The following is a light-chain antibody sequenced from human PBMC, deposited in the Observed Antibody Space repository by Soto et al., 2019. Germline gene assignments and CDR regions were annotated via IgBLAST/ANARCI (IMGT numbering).Light chain of an antibody. CDR1: QSVSSSY. CDR2: GAS. J-gene: IGKJ1*01. V-gene: IGKV3-20*01. CDR3: QHYGSSHWT. Sequence: EIVLTQSPGTLSLSPGERATLSCRASQSVSSSYLAWYQQKSGQAPRLLIYGASSRATGIPDRFSGSGSGTDFTLTINRLEPEDFAVYYCQHYGSSHWTFGRGTK.